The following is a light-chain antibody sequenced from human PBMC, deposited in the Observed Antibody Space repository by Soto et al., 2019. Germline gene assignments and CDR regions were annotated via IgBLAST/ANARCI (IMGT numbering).Light chain of an antibody. CDR1: QAIGSW. V-gene: IGKV1D-16*01. CDR2: AAS. CDR3: QHDT. Sequence: DIQMTQYPSSVSASVGDRVTITCRASQAIGSWLAWFQQKPGKAPKSLIYAASSLHSGVPSKFSGSGSGTDLTLTISSLQPENFATYYCQHDTFGQGTRLEIK. J-gene: IGKJ5*01.